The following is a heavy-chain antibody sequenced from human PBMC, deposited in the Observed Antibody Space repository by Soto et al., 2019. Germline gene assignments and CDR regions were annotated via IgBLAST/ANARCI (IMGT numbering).Heavy chain of an antibody. CDR1: AGCISSSY. J-gene: IGHJ3*01. CDR2: VYYSGTT. D-gene: IGHD6-19*01. CDR3: EREVGHEWLVDHAFDF. V-gene: IGHV4-59*01. Sequence: PSETLSLTCTVAAGCISSSYWSWIRQPPGNGLGWIAYVYYSGTTNYNPSLESRVTIAIDTSKNQFSLMLTSVTAAAAAVSYCEREVGHEWLVDHAFDFSCQGKLVTGS.